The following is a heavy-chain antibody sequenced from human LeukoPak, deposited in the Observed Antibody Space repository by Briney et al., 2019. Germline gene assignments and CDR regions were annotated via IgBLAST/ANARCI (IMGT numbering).Heavy chain of an antibody. D-gene: IGHD6-6*01. V-gene: IGHV1-2*02. J-gene: IGHJ4*02. Sequence: ASVKVSCKASGYTLPGYYMHWVRQAPGQGLEWMGWINPNSGGTNYAQKFQGRVTMTRDTSISTAYMELSRLRSDDTAVYYCAREHSGSSGKVFDYWGQGTLVTVSS. CDR3: AREHSGSSGKVFDY. CDR1: GYTLPGYY. CDR2: INPNSGGT.